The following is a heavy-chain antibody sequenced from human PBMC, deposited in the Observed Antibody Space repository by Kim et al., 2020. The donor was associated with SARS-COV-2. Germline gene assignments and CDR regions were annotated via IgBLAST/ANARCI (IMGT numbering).Heavy chain of an antibody. V-gene: IGHV1-18*01. CDR1: GDTFTSSG. Sequence: ASVKVSCKASGDTFTSSGFSWVRQAPGQGLQWMGWISTYNGDTSYAQNLQGRVSMTTDSSTNTAYMELRSLRSDDTAVYYCASFRRGSGSFYFPHWGQGT. CDR2: ISTYNGDT. J-gene: IGHJ1*01. D-gene: IGHD3-10*01. CDR3: ASFRRGSGSFYFPH.